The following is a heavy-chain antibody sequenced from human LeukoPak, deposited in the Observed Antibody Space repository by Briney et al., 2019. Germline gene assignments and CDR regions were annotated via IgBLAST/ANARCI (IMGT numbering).Heavy chain of an antibody. Sequence: GESLKISCKGSGYSFTSYWIGWVRQLPGKGLEWMGIIYPGDSDTRYSPSFQGQVTISADKSISTAYLQWSSLKASDTAMYYCARTRIAAAGRFDYWGQGTLVTVSS. CDR2: IYPGDSDT. J-gene: IGHJ4*02. D-gene: IGHD6-13*01. CDR3: ARTRIAAAGRFDY. V-gene: IGHV5-51*01. CDR1: GYSFTSYW.